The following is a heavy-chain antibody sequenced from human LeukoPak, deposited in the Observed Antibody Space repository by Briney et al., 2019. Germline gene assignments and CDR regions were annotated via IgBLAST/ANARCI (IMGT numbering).Heavy chain of an antibody. CDR3: ARSDYGADPSYDAFDI. CDR1: SASMSTYY. Sequence: PSEALSLTCTVSSASMSTYYWSWLRQPAGGALEWVGRINPRGGVNYSPSLKSRISLSLDTSKNQFSLKLTSVTAADTALYYCARSDYGADPSYDAFDIWGQGTMVTVSS. D-gene: IGHD4-17*01. J-gene: IGHJ3*02. V-gene: IGHV4-4*07. CDR2: INPRGGV.